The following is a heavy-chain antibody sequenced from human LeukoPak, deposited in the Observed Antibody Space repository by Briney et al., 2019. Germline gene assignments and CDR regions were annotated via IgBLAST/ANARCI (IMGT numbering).Heavy chain of an antibody. D-gene: IGHD3-22*01. CDR3: AKAPYDTSGFSSPNYFDY. V-gene: IGHV3-23*01. CDR2: ITASGVTT. CDR1: GFTLSSYA. J-gene: IGHJ4*02. Sequence: GGSLRLSCAASGFTLSSYAMSWVRQAPGKGLEWISTITASGVTTYYADSVKGRFTISRDNSKNTLFLQMNSLRAEDTAVYYCAKAPYDTSGFSSPNYFDYWGQGTLVTVSS.